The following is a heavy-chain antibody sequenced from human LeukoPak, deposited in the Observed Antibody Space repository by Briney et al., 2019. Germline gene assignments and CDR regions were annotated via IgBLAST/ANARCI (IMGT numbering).Heavy chain of an antibody. J-gene: IGHJ5*02. V-gene: IGHV3-33*01. CDR1: GFTFSSYG. Sequence: GGSLRLSCAASGFTFSSYGMHWVRQAPGKGLVWVAVIWYDGSNKYYADSVKGRFTISRDNSKNTLYLQMNSLRAEDTAVYYCARDVETTNWFDPWGQGTLVTVSS. CDR2: IWYDGSNK. CDR3: ARDVETTNWFDP. D-gene: IGHD5-24*01.